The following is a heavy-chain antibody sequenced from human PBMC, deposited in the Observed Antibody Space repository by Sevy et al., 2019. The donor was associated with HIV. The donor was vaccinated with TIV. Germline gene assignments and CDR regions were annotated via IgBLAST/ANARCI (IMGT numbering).Heavy chain of an antibody. CDR1: GITYS. CDR3: ASQRGGYERLYYFDS. V-gene: IGHV3-48*01. Sequence: GGSLRLSCVASGITYSMNWVRQAPGKGLEWVSYISDSSATIHYADSVKGRFTISRDNAKNSLYLQMNTLRAEDTAVYYCASQRGGYERLYYFDSWGQGTLVTVSS. J-gene: IGHJ4*02. D-gene: IGHD5-12*01. CDR2: ISDSSATI.